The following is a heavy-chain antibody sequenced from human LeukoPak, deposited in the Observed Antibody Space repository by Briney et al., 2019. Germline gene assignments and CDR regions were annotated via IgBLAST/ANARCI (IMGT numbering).Heavy chain of an antibody. CDR2: ISYDGSNK. CDR3: AREKVVPAAYFDY. V-gene: IGHV3-30-3*01. Sequence: GGSLRLSCAASGFTFSSYAMHWVRQAPGKGLEWVVVISYDGSNKYYADSVKGRFTISRDNSKNTLYLQMNSLRAEDTAVYYCAREKVVPAAYFDYWGQGTLVTVSS. D-gene: IGHD2-2*01. J-gene: IGHJ4*02. CDR1: GFTFSSYA.